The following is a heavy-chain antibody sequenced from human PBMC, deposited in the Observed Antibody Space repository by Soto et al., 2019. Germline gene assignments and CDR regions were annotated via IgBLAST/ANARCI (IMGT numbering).Heavy chain of an antibody. Sequence: QVHLVQSGAEVKKPGASVKVSCKGSGYGFTTYGITRVRQAPGQGLEWMAWISAHNGNTNYAQKLQGRVTVTRDTSTSTAYMELRSLRSDDTAVYYCARGRYGDYCGQAAPVTFSS. CDR1: GYGFTTYG. V-gene: IGHV1-18*01. D-gene: IGHD1-1*01. CDR2: ISAHNGNT. J-gene: IGHJ4*02. CDR3: ARGRYGDY.